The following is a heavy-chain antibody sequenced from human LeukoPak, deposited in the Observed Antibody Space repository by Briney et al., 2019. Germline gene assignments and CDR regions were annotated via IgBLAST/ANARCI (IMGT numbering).Heavy chain of an antibody. CDR3: ARSEPDGSGTPVYYGMDV. CDR1: GYFISSGFY. V-gene: IGHV4-38-2*02. CDR2: IYHSGST. Sequence: SETLSLTCTVFGYFISSGFYWGWIRQPPGKGLEWIGSIYHSGSTDYNPSLKSRVTISVDTSKNQFSLKLSSVTAADTAVYYCARSEPDGSGTPVYYGMDVWGQGTTVTVSS. J-gene: IGHJ6*02. D-gene: IGHD3-10*01.